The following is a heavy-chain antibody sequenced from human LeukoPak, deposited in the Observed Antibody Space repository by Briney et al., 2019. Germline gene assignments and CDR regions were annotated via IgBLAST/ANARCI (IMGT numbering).Heavy chain of an antibody. CDR1: GFTFSSFG. D-gene: IGHD3-22*01. V-gene: IGHV3-23*01. Sequence: PGGSLRLSCAASGFTFSSFGMTWVRQAPGKGLEWVSAISDNGGSIFYADSVKGRFTISRDNSKNTLYLQMNSLRAEDTAVYYCASTMIVVVITTAEGSFDYWGQGTLVTVSS. CDR2: ISDNGGSI. J-gene: IGHJ4*02. CDR3: ASTMIVVVITTAEGSFDY.